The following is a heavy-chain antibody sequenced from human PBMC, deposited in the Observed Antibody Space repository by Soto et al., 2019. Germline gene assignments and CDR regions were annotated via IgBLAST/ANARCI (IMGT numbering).Heavy chain of an antibody. CDR1: GGTFSSYA. CDR3: PRSQGSSTSLEIYYYYYYGMDV. J-gene: IGHJ6*02. V-gene: IGHV1-69*01. Sequence: QVQLVQSGAEVKKPGSSVKVSCKASGGTFSSYAIGWVRQAPGQGLEWMGGIIPISGTANYAQKFQGRVTITADESTSTAYMELSSLRSEDTAVYYCPRSQGSSTSLEIYYYYYYGMDVWGQGTTVTVSS. CDR2: IIPISGTA. D-gene: IGHD2-2*01.